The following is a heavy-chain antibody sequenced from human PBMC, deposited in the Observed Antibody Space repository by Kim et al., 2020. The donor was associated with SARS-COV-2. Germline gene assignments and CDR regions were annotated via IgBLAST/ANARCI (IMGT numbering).Heavy chain of an antibody. CDR3: ARTKYYYASGSYYKRFDP. J-gene: IGHJ5*02. V-gene: IGHV3-30*01. D-gene: IGHD3-10*01. Sequence: KGRFTISRDNSENTLSLQLNSLRVEDTAVYYCARTKYYYASGSYYKRFDPWGQGTLVTVSS.